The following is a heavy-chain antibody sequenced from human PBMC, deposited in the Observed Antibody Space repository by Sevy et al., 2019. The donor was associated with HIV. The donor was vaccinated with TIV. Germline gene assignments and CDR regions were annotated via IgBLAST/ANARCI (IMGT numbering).Heavy chain of an antibody. CDR3: ARQAFCGGDYYGYFDY. V-gene: IGHV3-30-3*01. CDR1: GFTFSSYA. Sequence: GGSLRLSCAASGFTFSSYAMHWVRQAPGKGLEWVAVISYDGSNKYYADSVKGRFTISRENSKNTLYLQMNSLRAEDTAVYYCARQAFCGGDYYGYFDYWGQGTLVTVSS. D-gene: IGHD2-21*02. CDR2: ISYDGSNK. J-gene: IGHJ4*02.